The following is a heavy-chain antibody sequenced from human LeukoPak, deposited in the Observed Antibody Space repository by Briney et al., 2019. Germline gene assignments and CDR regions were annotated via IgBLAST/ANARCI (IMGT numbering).Heavy chain of an antibody. V-gene: IGHV4-61*02. CDR1: GGSISSGSYY. CDR3: ARESMIAGSQH. CDR2: IYTSGST. J-gene: IGHJ1*01. Sequence: PSETLSLTCTVSGGSISSGSYYWSWIRQPAGNGLEWIGRIYTSGSTNYNPSLKSRVTISVDTSKNQFSLKLSSVTAADTAVHYCARESMIAGSQHWGQGTLVTVSS. D-gene: IGHD3-22*01.